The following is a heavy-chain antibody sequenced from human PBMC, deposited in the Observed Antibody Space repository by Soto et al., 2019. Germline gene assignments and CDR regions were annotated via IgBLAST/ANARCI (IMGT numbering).Heavy chain of an antibody. CDR3: ARDQGDG. CDR2: IWYDGSDT. J-gene: IGHJ4*02. Sequence: QVQLVQSGAEVKKPGSSVKVSCKASGGTFSSYAISWVRQAPGQGLEWVAVIWYDGSDTYYADSVKGRFTISRDNSKNTLYLQMNSLRAEDTAVYYCARDQGDGWGQGTLVTVSS. CDR1: GGTFSSYA. D-gene: IGHD2-21*02. V-gene: IGHV3-33*01.